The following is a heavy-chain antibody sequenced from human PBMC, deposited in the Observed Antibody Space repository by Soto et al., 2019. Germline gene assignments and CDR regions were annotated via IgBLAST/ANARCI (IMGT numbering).Heavy chain of an antibody. V-gene: IGHV3-15*01. CDR1: GFSFSNAW. CDR2: IKSNTDGGTT. J-gene: IGHJ3*02. Sequence: EVQLVESGGGLVKPGGSLRLSCAASGFSFSNAWMTWVRQAPGKGLEWVGRIKSNTDGGTTDYAAPVKGRFTVSRDDSKNTLNLQMQSLKTEDTAVYYCNTCSGRCRTACYGIINIWSQGTMVTVSS. CDR3: NTCSGRCRTACYGIINI. D-gene: IGHD2-2*01.